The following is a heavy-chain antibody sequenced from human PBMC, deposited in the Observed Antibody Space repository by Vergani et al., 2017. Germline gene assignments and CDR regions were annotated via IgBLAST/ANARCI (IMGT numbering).Heavy chain of an antibody. CDR2: ISSSSSYI. D-gene: IGHD2-2*01. CDR1: GFTFSSSS. J-gene: IGHJ6*03. CDR3: ARLKIVVVPLPNYDYMDV. V-gene: IGHV3-21*01. Sequence: EVQLVESGGGLVKPGGSLRLSCAASGFTFSSSSMNWVRQAPGKGLEWVSSISSSSSYIYYADSVKGRFTISRDNAKNSLYLQMNSLRAEDTAVYYCARLKIVVVPLPNYDYMDVWGKGTTVTVSS.